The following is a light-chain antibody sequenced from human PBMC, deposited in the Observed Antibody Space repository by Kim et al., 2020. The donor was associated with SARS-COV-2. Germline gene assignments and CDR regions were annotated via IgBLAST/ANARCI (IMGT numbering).Light chain of an antibody. J-gene: IGLJ2*01. CDR2: GKN. CDR1: SLRSYY. V-gene: IGLV3-19*01. CDR3: NSRGSNDNVH. Sequence: SSELTQDPAVSAALGQTVRITCQGDSLRSYYATWYQQKPGQAPIVVIYGKNNRPSGIPDRFSGSSSGDTASLTMTGTQAGDEADYYCNSRGSNDNVHFGG.